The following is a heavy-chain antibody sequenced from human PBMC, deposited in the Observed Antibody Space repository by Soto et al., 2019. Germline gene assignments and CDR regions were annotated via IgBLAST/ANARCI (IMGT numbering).Heavy chain of an antibody. J-gene: IGHJ6*02. V-gene: IGHV3-23*01. CDR3: AKDSQLEWTPFWHYYYYGMDV. Sequence: GGSLRLSCAASGFTFSSYAMSWVRQAPGKGLEWVSAISGSGGSTYYADSVKGRFTISRDNSKNTLYLQMNSLRAEDTAVYYYAKDSQLEWTPFWHYYYYGMDVWGQGTTVTVSS. CDR2: ISGSGGST. CDR1: GFTFSSYA. D-gene: IGHD3-3*01.